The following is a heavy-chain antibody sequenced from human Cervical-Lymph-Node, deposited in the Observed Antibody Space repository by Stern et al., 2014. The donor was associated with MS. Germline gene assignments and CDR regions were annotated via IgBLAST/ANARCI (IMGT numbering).Heavy chain of an antibody. Sequence: EVQLEESGGGLVQPGGSLRLSCAASGFTFSDYAMTWVRQAPGKGLEWVSSISGSGGNTFYADSVKGRFTISRDSSKDTLYHCAKGKTVTGTGYGVDVWGQGTTVVVSS. CDR3: V. CDR2: ISGSGGNT. V-gene: IGHV3-23*04. J-gene: IGHJ6*02. CDR1: GFTFSDYA. D-gene: IGHD6-19*01.